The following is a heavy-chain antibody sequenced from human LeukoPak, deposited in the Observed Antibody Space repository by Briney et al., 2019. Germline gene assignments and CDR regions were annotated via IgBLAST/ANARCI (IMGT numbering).Heavy chain of an antibody. D-gene: IGHD6-6*01. CDR2: ISYDGSNK. Sequence: PGGSLRLSCAASGFTFSSYAMHWVRQAPGKGLEWVAVISYDGSNKYYADSVKGRFTISRDNSKNTLYLQKNSLRAEDTAVYYCARDIERISSSPGYYFDYWGQGTLVTVSS. V-gene: IGHV3-30-3*01. CDR3: ARDIERISSSPGYYFDY. CDR1: GFTFSSYA. J-gene: IGHJ4*02.